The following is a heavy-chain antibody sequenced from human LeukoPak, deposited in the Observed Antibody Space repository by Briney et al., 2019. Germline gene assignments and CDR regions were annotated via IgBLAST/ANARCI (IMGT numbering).Heavy chain of an antibody. CDR1: GVWVNDYY. J-gene: IGHJ5*02. CDR2: IRDSGEA. D-gene: IGHD3/OR15-3a*01. V-gene: IGHV3-66*03. Sequence: RGSLCLSCSVSGVWVNDYYMSWVRQTPGKGLEWVGLIRDSGEAFYADFARGRFAISRDEYENTLYLQMNSLRLGDTAVYFCARERAANQDWVEFDPWGQGTPVIVSS. CDR3: ARERAANQDWVEFDP.